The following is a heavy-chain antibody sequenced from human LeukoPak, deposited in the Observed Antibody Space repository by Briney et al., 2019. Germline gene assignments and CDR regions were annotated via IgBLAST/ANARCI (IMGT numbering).Heavy chain of an antibody. J-gene: IGHJ4*02. CDR1: GGSINTRSYF. CDR2: MYYSGTT. V-gene: IGHV4-39*01. D-gene: IGHD6-19*01. Sequence: SETLSLTCSASGGSINTRSYFWGRIRQSPGKGLEWIASMYYSGTTYYNPSLKSRVTISVDTYKSQLSLKLSSVTAADTAVYYCARQRGSGWYHPHLFWGQGILVTVSS. CDR3: ARQRGSGWYHPHLF.